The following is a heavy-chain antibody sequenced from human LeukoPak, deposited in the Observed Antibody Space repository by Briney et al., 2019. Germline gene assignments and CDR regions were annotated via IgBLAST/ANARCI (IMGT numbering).Heavy chain of an antibody. Sequence: GGSLRLSCAASGFTFSSYAMHWVRQAPGKGLEWVAVISYDGSNKYYADSVKGRFTISRDNSKNTLYLQMNSLRAEDTAVYYCARDRTSSGYWYFDYWGQGTLVTVSS. V-gene: IGHV3-30-3*01. D-gene: IGHD3-22*01. CDR1: GFTFSSYA. CDR3: ARDRTSSGYWYFDY. J-gene: IGHJ4*02. CDR2: ISYDGSNK.